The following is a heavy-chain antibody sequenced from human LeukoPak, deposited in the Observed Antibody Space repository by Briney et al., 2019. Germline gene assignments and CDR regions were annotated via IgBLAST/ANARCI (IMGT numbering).Heavy chain of an antibody. CDR2: ISGSGGST. Sequence: GGSLRLSCAASGFTFSSYAMSWVRQAPGKGLEWVSAISGSGGSTYYADSVKGRFTISRDNSKNTLYLQMNSLRAEDTAVYYCAKDFSVLYSSSWGAFDIWGQGTMVTVSS. D-gene: IGHD6-13*01. CDR3: AKDFSVLYSSSWGAFDI. J-gene: IGHJ3*02. CDR1: GFTFSSYA. V-gene: IGHV3-23*01.